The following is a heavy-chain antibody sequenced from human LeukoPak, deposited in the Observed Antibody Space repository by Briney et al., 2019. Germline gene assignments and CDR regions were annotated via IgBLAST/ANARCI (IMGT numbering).Heavy chain of an antibody. V-gene: IGHV3-33*01. CDR3: ARDGGDYDFWSGYSDYYGMDV. CDR2: IWYDGSNK. J-gene: IGHJ6*02. D-gene: IGHD3-3*01. CDR1: GFTFSSYG. Sequence: GGSLRLSCAASGFTFSSYGMHWVRQAPGKGLEWVAVIWYDGSNKYYADSVKGRFTISRDNSKNTLYLQMNSLRAEDTAVYYCARDGGDYDFWSGYSDYYGMDVWGQGPRSPSP.